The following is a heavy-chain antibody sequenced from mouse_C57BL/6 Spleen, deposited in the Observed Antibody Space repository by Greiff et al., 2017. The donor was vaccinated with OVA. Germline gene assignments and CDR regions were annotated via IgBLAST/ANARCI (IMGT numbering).Heavy chain of an antibody. V-gene: IGHV3-6*01. J-gene: IGHJ1*03. Sequence: EVQLVESGPGLVKPSQSLSLTCSVTGYSITSGYYWNWIRQFPGNKLEWMGYISYDGSNNSNPSLKNRISITSDTPKKQFFLKLNTVTTEYTATYYCARDGYSNPYWYFDVWGTGTTVTVSS. CDR2: ISYDGSN. CDR1: GYSITSGYY. D-gene: IGHD2-5*01. CDR3: ARDGYSNPYWYFDV.